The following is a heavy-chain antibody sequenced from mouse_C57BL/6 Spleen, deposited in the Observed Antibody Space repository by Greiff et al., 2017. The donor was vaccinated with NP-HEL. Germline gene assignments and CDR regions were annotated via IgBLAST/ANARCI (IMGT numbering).Heavy chain of an antibody. D-gene: IGHD2-4*01. CDR3: ARVDYDEGAWFAY. J-gene: IGHJ3*01. CDR2: ISDGGSYT. Sequence: EVNLVESGGGLVKPGGSLKLSCAASGFTFSSYAMSWVRQTPEKRLEWVATISDGGSYTYYPDNVKGRFTISRDNAKNNLYLQMSHLKSEDTAMYYCARVDYDEGAWFAYWGQGTLVTVSA. CDR1: GFTFSSYA. V-gene: IGHV5-4*03.